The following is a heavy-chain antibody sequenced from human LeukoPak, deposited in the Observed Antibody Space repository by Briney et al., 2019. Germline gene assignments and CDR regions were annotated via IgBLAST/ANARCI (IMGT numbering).Heavy chain of an antibody. J-gene: IGHJ6*02. CDR1: GGTFSSYA. V-gene: IGHV1-69*13. D-gene: IGHD1/OR15-1a*01. Sequence: SVEVSCKASGGTFSSYAISWVRQAPGQGLEWMGGIIPIFGTANYAQKFQGRVTITADESTSTAYMELSSLRSEDTAVYYCARRTGSTSGWDYYYGMDVWGQGTTVTVSS. CDR2: IIPIFGTA. CDR3: ARRTGSTSGWDYYYGMDV.